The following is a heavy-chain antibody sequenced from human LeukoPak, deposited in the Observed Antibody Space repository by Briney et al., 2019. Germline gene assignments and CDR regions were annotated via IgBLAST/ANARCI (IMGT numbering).Heavy chain of an antibody. V-gene: IGHV3-21*04. CDR1: GFTFSNYY. J-gene: IGHJ4*02. CDR3: ARDETDGGKGDY. Sequence: PGGSLRLSCAASGFTFSNYYMTWVRQAPGKGLEWVSSISNIYNYIYYANSVKGRFTISRDNAKNSLYLQMKSLRAEDTAVHYCARDETDGGKGDYWGQGTLVTVSS. D-gene: IGHD4-23*01. CDR2: ISNIYNYI.